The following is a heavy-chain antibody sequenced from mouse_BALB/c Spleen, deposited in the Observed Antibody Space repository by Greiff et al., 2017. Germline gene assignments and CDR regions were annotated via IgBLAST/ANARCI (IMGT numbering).Heavy chain of an antibody. CDR3: ARQYYYGSSYDWFAY. V-gene: IGHV5-12-2*01. J-gene: IGHJ3*01. CDR2: ISNGGGST. D-gene: IGHD1-1*01. Sequence: EVNVVESGGGLVQPGGSLKLSCAASGFTFSSYTMSWVRQTPEKRLEWVAYISNGGGSTYYPDTVKGRFTISRDNAKNTLYLQMSSLKSEDTAMYYCARQYYYGSSYDWFAYWGQGTLVTVSA. CDR1: GFTFSSYT.